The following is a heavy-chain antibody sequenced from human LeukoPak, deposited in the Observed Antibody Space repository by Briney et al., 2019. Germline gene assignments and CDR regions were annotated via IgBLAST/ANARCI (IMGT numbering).Heavy chain of an antibody. CDR3: ARSTVTPNWFDP. Sequence: ASVKVSCKASGYTFTSYYMHWVRQAPGQGLEWMGIINPSGGSTSYAQKFQGRVTMTRDTSTSTAYMELSSLRIEDTAVYFCARSTVTPNWFDPWGQGTLVTVSS. V-gene: IGHV1-46*01. CDR1: GYTFTSYY. J-gene: IGHJ5*02. D-gene: IGHD4-17*01. CDR2: INPSGGST.